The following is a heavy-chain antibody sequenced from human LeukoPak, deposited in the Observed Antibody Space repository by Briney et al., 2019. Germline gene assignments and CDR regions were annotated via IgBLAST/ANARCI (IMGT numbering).Heavy chain of an antibody. CDR2: ISYDGSNK. J-gene: IGHJ6*03. D-gene: IGHD3-10*01. CDR1: GFTFSSYG. V-gene: IGHV3-30*03. Sequence: GGSLRLSCAASGFTFSSYGMHWVRQAPGKGLEWVAVISYDGSNKYYADSVKGRFTISRDNSKNTLYLQMNNLRAEDTAVYYCARVFYYGSRYYYMDVWGKGTTVTISS. CDR3: ARVFYYGSRYYYMDV.